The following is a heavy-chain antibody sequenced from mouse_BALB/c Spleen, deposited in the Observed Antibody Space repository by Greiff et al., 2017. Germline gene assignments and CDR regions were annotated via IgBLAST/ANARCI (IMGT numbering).Heavy chain of an antibody. D-gene: IGHD1-1*01. CDR2: INPGSGGT. CDR1: GYAFTNYL. CDR3: ARETYYYGSNAMDY. J-gene: IGHJ4*01. V-gene: IGHV1-54*01. Sequence: QVHVKQSGAELVRPGTSVKVSCKASGYAFTNYLIEWVKQRPGQGLEWIGVINPGSGGTNYNEKFKGKATLTADKSSSTAYMQLSSLTSDDSAVYFCARETYYYGSNAMDYWGQGTSVTVSS.